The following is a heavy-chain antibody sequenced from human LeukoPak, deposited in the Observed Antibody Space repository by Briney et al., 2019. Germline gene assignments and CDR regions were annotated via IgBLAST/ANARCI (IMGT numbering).Heavy chain of an antibody. CDR1: GGSISSSSYY. D-gene: IGHD1-26*01. CDR2: IYYSGST. Sequence: SETLSHTCTVSGGSISSSSYYWGWIRQPPEKGLEWIGSIYYSGSTYYNPSLKSRITISVDTSKNEFSLKLSSATAADTAVYYCGRIVGVSRPKVKSFDYWGQGTLVTVSS. V-gene: IGHV4-39*01. CDR3: GRIVGVSRPKVKSFDY. J-gene: IGHJ4*02.